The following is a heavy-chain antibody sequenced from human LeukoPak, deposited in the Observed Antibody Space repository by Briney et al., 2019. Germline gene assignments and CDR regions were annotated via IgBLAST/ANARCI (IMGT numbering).Heavy chain of an antibody. V-gene: IGHV4-39*01. CDR2: IYYSGST. D-gene: IGHD5-18*01. Sequence: SETLSLTCTVSGGSISSSSYYWGWIRQPPGKGLEWIGSIYYSGSTYYNPSLKTRVTIPVDTSKNQFSLKLSSVTAADTAVYYCARYVGTAMVTRVDPWGQGTLVTVSS. J-gene: IGHJ5*02. CDR1: GGSISSSSYY. CDR3: ARYVGTAMVTRVDP.